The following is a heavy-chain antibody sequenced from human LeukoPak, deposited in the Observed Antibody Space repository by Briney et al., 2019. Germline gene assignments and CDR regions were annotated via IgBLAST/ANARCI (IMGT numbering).Heavy chain of an antibody. CDR3: TSHGSTYYFDY. V-gene: IGHV3-48*03. CDR1: GFTFSRYD. Sequence: LAGGSLRLSCATSGFTFSRYDYNWVRQAPGKGLEWLSYIRISGATKYYAGSVRGRFTVSRDNARDSLYLQMDSLRAEDTATYYCTSHGSTYYFDYCGQGTQVTVSS. CDR2: IRISGATK. J-gene: IGHJ4*02. D-gene: IGHD5/OR15-5a*01.